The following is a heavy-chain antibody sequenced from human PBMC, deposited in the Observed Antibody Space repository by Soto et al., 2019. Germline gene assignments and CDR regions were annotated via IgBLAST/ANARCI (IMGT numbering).Heavy chain of an antibody. CDR1: GGTFINSA. D-gene: IGHD3-9*01. Sequence: QVQLVQSGAVLTTPGSSVKVSCKGSGGTFINSAITWVRQAPRQGLEWVGMIIPLFGSTNSAPKFRGRLTFTADTSTNTSCMELTRLRPNVTAVYYCAPSSALLGRYSAFTDYWGQGNPVTVSS. CDR2: IIPLFGST. J-gene: IGHJ4*02. V-gene: IGHV1-69*06. CDR3: APSSALLGRYSAFTDY.